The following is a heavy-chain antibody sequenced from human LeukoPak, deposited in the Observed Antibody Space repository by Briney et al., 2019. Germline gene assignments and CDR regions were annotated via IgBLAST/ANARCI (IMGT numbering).Heavy chain of an antibody. V-gene: IGHV1-2*02. J-gene: IGHJ5*02. Sequence: ASVKVSCKASGYTFTGYYIHWVRQAPGQGLEWMGWITPHNGGTNYTQKFQGGVTMTRDTSISTAYMELSRLRSDDTAVYYCARTKNLYPGWFDPWGQGTLVTVSS. D-gene: IGHD1-14*01. CDR1: GYTFTGYY. CDR2: ITPHNGGT. CDR3: ARTKNLYPGWFDP.